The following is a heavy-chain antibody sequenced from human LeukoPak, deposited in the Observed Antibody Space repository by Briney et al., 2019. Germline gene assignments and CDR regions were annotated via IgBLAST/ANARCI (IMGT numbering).Heavy chain of an antibody. CDR2: IYHSGST. CDR1: GGSISSGGYS. V-gene: IGHV4-30-2*01. J-gene: IGHJ4*02. Sequence: SETLSLTCAVSGGSISSGGYSWSWIRQPPGKGLEWIGYIYHSGSTYYNPSLKSRVTISVDRSKNQFSLKLSSVTAADTAVYYCARHDEKRLVGHFDYWGQGILVTVSS. D-gene: IGHD6-25*01. CDR3: ARHDEKRLVGHFDY.